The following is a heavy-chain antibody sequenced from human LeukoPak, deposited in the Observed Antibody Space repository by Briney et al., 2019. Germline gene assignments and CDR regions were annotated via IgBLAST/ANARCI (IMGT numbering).Heavy chain of an antibody. CDR3: ASGYYYDSGALQQRAFDI. J-gene: IGHJ3*02. Sequence: PGGSLRLSCAASGFTFSSYSMNWVRQAPGKGLKWVSSISSSSSYIYYPDSVKGRFTISRDNAKNSLYLQMNSLRAEDTAVYYCASGYYYDSGALQQRAFDIWGQGTMVTVSS. CDR1: GFTFSSYS. CDR2: ISSSSSYI. V-gene: IGHV3-21*01. D-gene: IGHD3-22*01.